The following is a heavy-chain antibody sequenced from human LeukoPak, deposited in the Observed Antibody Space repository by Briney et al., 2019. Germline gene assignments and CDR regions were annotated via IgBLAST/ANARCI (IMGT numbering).Heavy chain of an antibody. CDR3: AKDSGSQITDFDY. D-gene: IGHD1-26*01. V-gene: IGHV3-9*01. CDR1: GFTFDDYA. J-gene: IGHJ4*02. CDR2: ISWNSGSI. Sequence: GRSLRLSCAASGFTFDDYAMHWVRRAPGKGLEWVSGISWNSGSIGYADSVKGRFTISRDNAKNSLYLQMNSLRAEDTALYYCAKDSGSQITDFDYWGQGTLVTVSS.